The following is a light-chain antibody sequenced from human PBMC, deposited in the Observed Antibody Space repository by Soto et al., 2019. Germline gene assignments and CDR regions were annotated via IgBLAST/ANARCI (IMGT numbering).Light chain of an antibody. CDR2: GAS. CDR1: RDISNY. V-gene: IGKV1-27*01. J-gene: IGKJ4*01. Sequence: DIQVTQSPSSLSASLGDRVTITCRASRDISNYLAWYQQKPGQVPRLLISGASTLHSGVPSRFSGSGSGTDFTLTITSLHPEDIATYFCQKYDTAPLTFGGGTKVEI. CDR3: QKYDTAPLT.